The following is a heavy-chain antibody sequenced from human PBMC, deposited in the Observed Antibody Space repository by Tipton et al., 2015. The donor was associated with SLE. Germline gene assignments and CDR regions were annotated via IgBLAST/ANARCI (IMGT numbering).Heavy chain of an antibody. Sequence: SLRLSCAASGFTFSSYAMHWVRQAPGKGLEWVAVISYDGSNKSYADSVKRRFTISRDNSKNTLYLQMNSLRAEDTAVYYCPNSLLPCYGMDVWAQGTTVAVSS. CDR3: PNSLLPCYGMDV. D-gene: IGHD2/OR15-2a*01. CDR2: ISYDGSNK. J-gene: IGHJ6*02. CDR1: GFTFSSYA. V-gene: IGHV3-30*04.